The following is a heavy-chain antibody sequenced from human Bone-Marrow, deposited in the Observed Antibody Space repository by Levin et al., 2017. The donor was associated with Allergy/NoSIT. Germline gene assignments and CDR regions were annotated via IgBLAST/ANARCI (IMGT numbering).Heavy chain of an antibody. CDR2: IKRDGSEK. V-gene: IGHV3-7*01. Sequence: GGSLRLSCAASGFNFSHFWMTWVRQAPGKGLEWVANIKRDGSEKHYVDSVKGRFIISRDNAKNLVYLQMRRLRVEDTALYSCARGRAVEYYFDSWGQGTLVTVSS. CDR3: ARGRAVEYYFDS. D-gene: IGHD6-19*01. J-gene: IGHJ4*02. CDR1: GFNFSHFW.